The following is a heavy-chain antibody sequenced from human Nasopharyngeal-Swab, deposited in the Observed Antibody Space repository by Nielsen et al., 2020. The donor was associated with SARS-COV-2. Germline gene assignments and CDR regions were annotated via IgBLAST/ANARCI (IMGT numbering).Heavy chain of an antibody. Sequence: VRQAPGKGLEWVSYISSSSSTIYYADSVKGRFTIPRDNAKNSLYLQMNSLRDEDTAVYYCARDPVGYYDILTGYYKGDYNWFDPWGQGTLVTVSS. CDR2: ISSSSSTI. CDR3: ARDPVGYYDILTGYYKGDYNWFDP. J-gene: IGHJ5*02. D-gene: IGHD3-9*01. V-gene: IGHV3-48*02.